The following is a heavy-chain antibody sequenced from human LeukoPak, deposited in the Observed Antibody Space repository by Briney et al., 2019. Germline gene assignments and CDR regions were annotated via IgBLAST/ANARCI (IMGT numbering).Heavy chain of an antibody. CDR3: ARRAPGYCITTSCPDTYYYYYYMDV. CDR1: GFALSSSW. V-gene: IGHV3-7*01. D-gene: IGHD2-2*01. J-gene: IGHJ6*03. Sequence: GGSLRLSCAASGFALSSSWMSWVRPAPGKGLERVANIKQDGSETYYVDSLKGRFTVSRDNAKNSVYLQMNNLRAEDTAVYYCARRAPGYCITTSCPDTYYYYYYMDVWGKGTTVTVSS. CDR2: IKQDGSET.